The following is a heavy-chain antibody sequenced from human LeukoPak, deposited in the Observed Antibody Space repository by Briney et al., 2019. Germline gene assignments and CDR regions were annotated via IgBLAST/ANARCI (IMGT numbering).Heavy chain of an antibody. V-gene: IGHV4-30-4*01. CDR3: ASYGDYYGMDV. Sequence: PSETLSLTCTVSGGSLSSGDYYWSWIRQPPGRGLEWIGYIYYSGSTYYNPSLKSRVTISVDTSKNQFSLKLSSVTAADTAVYYCASYGDYYGMDVWGQGTTVTVSS. D-gene: IGHD3-10*01. CDR1: GGSLSSGDYY. J-gene: IGHJ6*02. CDR2: IYYSGST.